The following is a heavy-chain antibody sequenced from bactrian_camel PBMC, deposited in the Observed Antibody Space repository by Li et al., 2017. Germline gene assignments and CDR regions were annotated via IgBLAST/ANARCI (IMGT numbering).Heavy chain of an antibody. Sequence: HVQLVESGGGSVQAGGSLRLSCAASGYPYRSLGMGWFRQAPGKEREGVAAIDSDGTAQYADSVKGRFTISKDDAKNTAYLQMNSLKPEDTAMYRCAADGPSCRWYKLRFPANYWGQGTQVTVS. CDR2: IDSDGTA. V-gene: IGHV3S53*01. J-gene: IGHJ4*01. CDR3: AADGPSCRWYKLRFPANY. D-gene: IGHD6*01. CDR1: GYPYRSLG.